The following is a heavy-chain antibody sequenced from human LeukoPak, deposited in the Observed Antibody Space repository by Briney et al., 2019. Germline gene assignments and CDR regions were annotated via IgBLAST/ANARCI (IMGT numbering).Heavy chain of an antibody. CDR1: GYTFTGYY. J-gene: IGHJ5*02. Sequence: ASVKVSCKASGYTFTGYYMHWVRQAPGQGLEWMGWINPNSGGTNYAQKFQGRVTMTRDTSISTAYMELSRLRSDDTAVYYCAGDPYYYDSSGYYSDWFDPWGQGTLVTVSS. V-gene: IGHV1-2*02. CDR2: INPNSGGT. CDR3: AGDPYYYDSSGYYSDWFDP. D-gene: IGHD3-22*01.